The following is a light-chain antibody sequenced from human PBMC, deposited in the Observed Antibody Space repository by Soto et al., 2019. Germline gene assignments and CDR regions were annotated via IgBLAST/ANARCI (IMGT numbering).Light chain of an antibody. CDR3: ASWDDSLNGGV. V-gene: IGLV1-44*01. CDR1: SSSIGNNR. J-gene: IGLJ3*02. CDR2: TDY. Sequence: QSVLTQPPSASGTPGQRVTISCSGTSSSIGNNRVNWYQQIPGTAPKLLIYTDYQRPSGVPDRFSGSKSGTSASLAISGLQSEDEADYYCASWDDSLNGGVFGGGTKLTVL.